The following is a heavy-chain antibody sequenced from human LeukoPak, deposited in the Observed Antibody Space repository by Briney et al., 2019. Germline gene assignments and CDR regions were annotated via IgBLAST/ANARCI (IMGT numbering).Heavy chain of an antibody. Sequence: GGSLRLSCAASGFTFSSYGMNWVRQAPGKGLEWVSSISSTSSYIYYADSLKGRFTISRDNAKNSLYPQMNSLRAEDTAAYYCARVPGRRELDYWGQGTLVTVSS. CDR3: ARVPGRRELDY. V-gene: IGHV3-21*01. CDR1: GFTFSSYG. CDR2: ISSTSSYI. J-gene: IGHJ4*02.